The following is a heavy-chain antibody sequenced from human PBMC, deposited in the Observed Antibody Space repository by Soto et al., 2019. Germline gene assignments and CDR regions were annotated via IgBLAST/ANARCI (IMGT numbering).Heavy chain of an antibody. CDR1: GGSISSYY. CDR3: ARDKITGLFDY. Sequence: SETLSLTCTVSGGSISSYYWSWIRQPPGKGLEWIASISNSASINANPSLKSRVTISLDTSKNQLSLKLTSVTSADTAVYYCARDKITGLFDYWGQGTLVTVSS. J-gene: IGHJ4*02. V-gene: IGHV4-4*08. D-gene: IGHD2-8*02. CDR2: ISNSASI.